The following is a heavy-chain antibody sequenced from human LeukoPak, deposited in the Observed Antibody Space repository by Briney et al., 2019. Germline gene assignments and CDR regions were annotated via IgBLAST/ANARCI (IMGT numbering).Heavy chain of an antibody. Sequence: SETLSLTCAVSSGSISSDGYSWSWIRQPPGKGLEWIGYIYHSGITYYNPSLKSRVTISVDRPKKQFSLRLNSLTAADTAVYYCARADYGSGVYRGLGFDFWGQGTLVTVSS. V-gene: IGHV4-30-2*01. CDR1: SGSISSDGYS. D-gene: IGHD3-10*01. CDR3: ARADYGSGVYRGLGFDF. J-gene: IGHJ4*02. CDR2: IYHSGIT.